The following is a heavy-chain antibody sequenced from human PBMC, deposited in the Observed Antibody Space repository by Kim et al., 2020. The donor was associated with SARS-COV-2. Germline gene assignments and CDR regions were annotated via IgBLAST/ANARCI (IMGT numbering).Heavy chain of an antibody. V-gene: IGHV3-23*01. CDR1: GFTFSD. D-gene: IGHD3-22*01. J-gene: IGHJ4*02. CDR2: FSSSGDTT. CDR3: ATVTWGDYDRL. Sequence: GGSLRLSCAASGFTFSDMNWVRQAPGKGLEWVSAFSSSGDTTYYADSVKGRFTISRDASKNTLYLQMNSLRAEDTAVYYCATVTWGDYDRLWGQGTLVTVSS.